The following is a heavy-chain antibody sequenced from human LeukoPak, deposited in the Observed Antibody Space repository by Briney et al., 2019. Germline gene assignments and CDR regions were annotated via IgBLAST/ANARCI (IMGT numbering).Heavy chain of an antibody. CDR3: ARLDVTGGLNFFDY. J-gene: IGHJ4*02. CDR1: GLTFSSYS. D-gene: IGHD2-21*02. CDR2: ISGSSSTI. V-gene: IGHV3-48*01. Sequence: GGSLRLSCAASGLTFSSYSMNWVRQAPGKGLEWVSYISGSSSTIYYADSVKGRFTISRDNAKNSLYMQMNSLRAEDTAVYYCARLDVTGGLNFFDYWGQGTLVTVSS.